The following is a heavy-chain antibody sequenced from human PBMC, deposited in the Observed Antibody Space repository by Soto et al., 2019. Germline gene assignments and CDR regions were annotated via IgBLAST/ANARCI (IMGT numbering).Heavy chain of an antibody. J-gene: IGHJ4*02. CDR1: GNTFTSYD. D-gene: IGHD3-10*01. V-gene: IGHV1-8*01. Sequence: ASVKVSCKASGNTFTSYDINWVRQATGHGLEWMGWINPNSGDIGYAQKFQGRVTMTRDTAIRTAYMEVSRLRSDDTAVYYCARGRASGSYYLLDYWGQGTLVTVSS. CDR2: INPNSGDI. CDR3: ARGRASGSYYLLDY.